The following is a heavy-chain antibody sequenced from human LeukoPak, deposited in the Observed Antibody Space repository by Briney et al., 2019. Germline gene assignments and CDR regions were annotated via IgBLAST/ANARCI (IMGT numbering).Heavy chain of an antibody. CDR2: INPSGGST. V-gene: IGHV1-46*01. J-gene: IGHJ6*03. D-gene: IGHD3-10*01. Sequence: ASVKVSCKASGYTFTSYYMHWVRQAPGQGLEWMGIINPSGGSTSYAQKFQGRVTMTRDMSTSTVYMELSSLRSEDTAVYYCARDSGDINSMAENYYYYYMDVWGKGTTVTVSS. CDR1: GYTFTSYY. CDR3: ARDSGDINSMAENYYYYYMDV.